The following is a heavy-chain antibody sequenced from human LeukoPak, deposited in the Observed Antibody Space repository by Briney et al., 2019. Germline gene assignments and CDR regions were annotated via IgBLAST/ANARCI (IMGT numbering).Heavy chain of an antibody. CDR3: VRIAVAGNDAFDI. Sequence: SQTLSLTCAISGDSVSTNSAAWNWIRQSPSRGLEWLGRTYYRSKWYNDYAVSVRSRITINPDTSKNQFSLQLNSVTPEDTAVYYCVRIAVAGNDAFDIWGQGTMVTVSS. J-gene: IGHJ3*02. D-gene: IGHD6-19*01. CDR2: TYYRSKWYN. V-gene: IGHV6-1*01. CDR1: GDSVSTNSAA.